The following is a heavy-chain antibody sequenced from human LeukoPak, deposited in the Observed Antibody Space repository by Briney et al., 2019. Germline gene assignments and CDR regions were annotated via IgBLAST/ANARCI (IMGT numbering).Heavy chain of an antibody. V-gene: IGHV3-7*01. D-gene: IGHD3-10*01. J-gene: IGHJ4*02. CDR3: ARDSGYGSGSLGSDY. Sequence: PGGSMRPSCAASALTFSTNWMSWVRQAPGKGREWGAKIKEDGSENCKVDSVKGRFTIARDNAKNSLYLQMKSLRAEDTAVYYCARDSGYGSGSLGSDYWGQGTLVTVSS. CDR2: IKEDGSEN. CDR1: ALTFSTNW.